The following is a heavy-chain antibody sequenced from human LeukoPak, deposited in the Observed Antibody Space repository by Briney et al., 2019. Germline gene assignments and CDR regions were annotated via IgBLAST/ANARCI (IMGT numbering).Heavy chain of an antibody. CDR1: GFTFSSYR. Sequence: GGSLRLSCAASGFTFSSYRMIWVRQAPGKGLEWVSSISSSSSYIYYADSVKGRFTISRDNAKNSLYLQMNSLRVEDTAVYYCARAPEGYSYGYGAFDIWGQGTMVTVSS. CDR2: ISSSSSYI. CDR3: ARAPEGYSYGYGAFDI. J-gene: IGHJ3*02. D-gene: IGHD5-18*01. V-gene: IGHV3-21*01.